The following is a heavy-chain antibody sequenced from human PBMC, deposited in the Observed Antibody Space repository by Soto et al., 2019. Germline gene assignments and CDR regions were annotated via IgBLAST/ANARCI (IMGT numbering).Heavy chain of an antibody. Sequence: EVQLVESGEGLVQPGGSLRLSCAASGFTFSSYAMHWVRQAPGKGLEYVSAISSNGGSTYYADSVKGRFTISRDNSKNTLYLQMGSLRAEDMAVYYCARGSPDLYSNLIYCGQGTLVTVSS. V-gene: IGHV3-64*02. CDR2: ISSNGGST. D-gene: IGHD4-4*01. CDR3: ARGSPDLYSNLIY. CDR1: GFTFSSYA. J-gene: IGHJ4*02.